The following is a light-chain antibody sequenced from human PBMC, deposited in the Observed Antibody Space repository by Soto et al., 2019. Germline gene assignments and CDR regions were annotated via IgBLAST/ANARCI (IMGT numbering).Light chain of an antibody. V-gene: IGLV2-23*02. CDR2: EVS. CDR1: SSDVGYYNL. Sequence: QSVLTQPASVSGSPGQSITISCTGTSSDVGYYNLVSWYQQYPGKAPKLMIYEVSKRPSGVSDRFSGSKSGNTASLTISGLQADDEADYHCCSFAHISTLVFGRGTKLTVL. CDR3: CSFAHISTLV. J-gene: IGLJ3*02.